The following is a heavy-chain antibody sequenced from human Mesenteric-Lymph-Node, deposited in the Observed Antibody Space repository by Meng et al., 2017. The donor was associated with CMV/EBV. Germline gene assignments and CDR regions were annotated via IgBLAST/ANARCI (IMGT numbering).Heavy chain of an antibody. D-gene: IGHD1-1*01. Sequence: GESLKISCAASGFSFSSYWMHWVRQAPGKGLVWVSRISSDGSSTSYADSVKGRFTIFRDNAKNSLYLQMNSLRAEDTAVYYCALGTGGHISLFDSWGQGTLVTVSS. CDR2: ISSDGSST. J-gene: IGHJ4*02. V-gene: IGHV3-74*01. CDR3: ALGTGGHISLFDS. CDR1: GFSFSSYW.